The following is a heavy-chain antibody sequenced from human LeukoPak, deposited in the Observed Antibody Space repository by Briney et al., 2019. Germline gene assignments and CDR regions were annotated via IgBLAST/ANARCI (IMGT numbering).Heavy chain of an antibody. Sequence: SETLSLTCTVSGYSISSGYYWGWIRQPPGKGLEWIGSIYHSGSTYYNPSLKSRVTISVDTSKNQFSLKLSSVTAADTAVHYCASIVGATRGDAFDIWGQGTMVTVSS. J-gene: IGHJ3*02. V-gene: IGHV4-38-2*02. CDR1: GYSISSGYY. D-gene: IGHD1-26*01. CDR2: IYHSGST. CDR3: ASIVGATRGDAFDI.